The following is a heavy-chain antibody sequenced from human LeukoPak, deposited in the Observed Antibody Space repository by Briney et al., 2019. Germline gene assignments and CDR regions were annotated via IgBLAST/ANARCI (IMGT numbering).Heavy chain of an antibody. V-gene: IGHV5-51*01. J-gene: IGHJ3*02. CDR3: ARQGEMATSWDAFDI. Sequence: HGESLQISCKGSGYSFTSYWIGWVRQMPGKGLEWMGIIYPGDSDTRYSPSFQGQVTISADKSISTAYLQWSSLKASDTAMYYCARQGEMATSWDAFDIWGQGTMVTVSS. D-gene: IGHD5-12*01. CDR1: GYSFTSYW. CDR2: IYPGDSDT.